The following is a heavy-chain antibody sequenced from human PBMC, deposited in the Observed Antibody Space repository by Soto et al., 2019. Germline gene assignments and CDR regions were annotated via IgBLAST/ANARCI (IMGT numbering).Heavy chain of an antibody. CDR2: INTDGSRR. CDR3: ARGDSGSYGDYYGMDV. D-gene: IGHD5-12*01. J-gene: IGHJ6*02. CDR1: GFTFSSYW. Sequence: EVQLAESGGGLLQPGGSLRLSCAASGFTFSSYWMHWVRQAPGKGLVWVSRINTDGSRRDFADSVKGRFTISRDNANNTVCLQMNSLRAEDTAVYYCARGDSGSYGDYYGMDVWGQGTTVTVSS. V-gene: IGHV3-74*02.